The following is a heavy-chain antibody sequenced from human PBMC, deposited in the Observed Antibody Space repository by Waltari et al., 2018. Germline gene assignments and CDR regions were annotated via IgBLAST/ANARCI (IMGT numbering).Heavy chain of an antibody. V-gene: IGHV1-69*02. CDR3: ARATFEMATIDY. J-gene: IGHJ4*02. D-gene: IGHD5-12*01. CDR1: GGTFSSYT. Sequence: QVQLVQSGAEVKKPGSSVKVSCKASGGTFSSYTISWVRQAPGQGLEWMGRISPILGIAKYEQKFQGRVTITADKSTSTAYMELSSLRSEDTAVYYCARATFEMATIDYWGQGTLVTVSS. CDR2: ISPILGIA.